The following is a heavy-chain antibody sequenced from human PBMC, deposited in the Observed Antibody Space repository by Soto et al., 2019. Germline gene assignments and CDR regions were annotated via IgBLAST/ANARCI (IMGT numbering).Heavy chain of an antibody. Sequence: EVQLVESGGGLVQPGGSLRLSCAASGFTFSSYWMSWVRQAPGKGLEWVANIKQDGSEKYYVDSVKGRFTISRDNAKNSLYLQMNSLRAEDTAVYYCARFRRPLDAGAFDIWGQGTMVTVSS. CDR2: IKQDGSEK. V-gene: IGHV3-7*01. J-gene: IGHJ3*02. CDR1: GFTFSSYW. CDR3: ARFRRPLDAGAFDI.